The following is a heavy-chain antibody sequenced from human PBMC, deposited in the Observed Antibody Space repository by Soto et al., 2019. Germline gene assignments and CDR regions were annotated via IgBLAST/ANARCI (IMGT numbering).Heavy chain of an antibody. V-gene: IGHV3-23*01. D-gene: IGHD3-22*01. CDR2: ISGSGGST. Sequence: PGGSLRLSCAASGFTFSSYAMSWVRQAPGKGLEWVSAISGSGGSTYYADSVKGRFTISRDNSKNTLYLQMNSLRAEDTAVYYCAKELDYYDSSGSSPFDYWGQGTLVTVSS. J-gene: IGHJ4*02. CDR3: AKELDYYDSSGSSPFDY. CDR1: GFTFSSYA.